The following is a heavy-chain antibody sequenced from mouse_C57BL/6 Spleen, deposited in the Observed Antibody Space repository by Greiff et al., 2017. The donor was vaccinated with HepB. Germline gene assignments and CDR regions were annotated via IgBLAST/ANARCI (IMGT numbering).Heavy chain of an antibody. J-gene: IGHJ4*01. Sequence: VQLQQSGAELVMPGASVKLSCKASGYTFTSYWMHWVKQRPGQGLEWIGEIDPSDSYTNYNQKFKGKSTLTVDKSSSTAYMQLSSLTSEDSAVYYCAIYDGSYAMDYWGQGTSVTVSS. CDR1: GYTFTSYW. CDR2: IDPSDSYT. CDR3: AIYDGSYAMDY. D-gene: IGHD2-3*01. V-gene: IGHV1-69*01.